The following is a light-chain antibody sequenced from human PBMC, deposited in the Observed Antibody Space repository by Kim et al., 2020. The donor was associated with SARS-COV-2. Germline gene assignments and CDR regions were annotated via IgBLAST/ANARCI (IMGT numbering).Light chain of an antibody. CDR1: QSISTY. CDR2: AAV. V-gene: IGKV1-39*01. J-gene: IGKJ1*01. CDR3: QQSFSDSWT. Sequence: DIQMTQSPASMSASVGDEITITCRASQSISTYLQWYQKKPGKAPKILIYAAVNLQSGVPSRFSGSGSGTDFTLTIKSLQHEDFATYFCQQSFSDSWTFGPGTKVDIK.